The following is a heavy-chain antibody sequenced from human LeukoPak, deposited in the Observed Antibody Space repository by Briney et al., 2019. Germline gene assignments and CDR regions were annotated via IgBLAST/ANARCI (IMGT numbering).Heavy chain of an antibody. J-gene: IGHJ5*02. V-gene: IGHV1-46*01. CDR1: GYTFTSYY. CDR2: INPSGGST. D-gene: IGHD6-13*01. CDR3: ARDQGDTYEYSSSWSYNWFDP. Sequence: ASVKVSCKASGYTFTSYYIHWVRQAPGQGLEWMGIINPSGGSTSYAQKFQGRVTMTRDTSTSTVYMELSSLRSEDTAVYYCARDQGDTYEYSSSWSYNWFDPWGQGTLVTVSS.